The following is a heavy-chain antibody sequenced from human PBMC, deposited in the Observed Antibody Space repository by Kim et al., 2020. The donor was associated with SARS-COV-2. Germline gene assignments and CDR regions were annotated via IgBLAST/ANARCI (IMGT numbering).Heavy chain of an antibody. V-gene: IGHV3-7*01. CDR1: GFTFSSHW. CDR2: LNEDGSDK. J-gene: IGHJ5*02. D-gene: IGHD3-16*01. Sequence: GGSLRLSCAASGFTFSSHWMTWVRQAPGKGLEWVAQLNEDGSDKYYLGSVKGRFTISRDNVKNSVYLQMNSLRAEDTALYYCARDDPGAYYESWGQGTLVTVTS. CDR3: ARDDPGAYYES.